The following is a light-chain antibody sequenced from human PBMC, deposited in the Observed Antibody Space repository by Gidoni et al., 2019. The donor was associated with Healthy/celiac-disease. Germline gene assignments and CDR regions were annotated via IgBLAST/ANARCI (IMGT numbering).Light chain of an antibody. CDR2: GAS. CDR1: QSVSSIY. Sequence: EIVVTQSPGTLSLSPGEKATLSCRASQSVSSIYLAWYQQKPGQAPRLLIYGASSRATGIPDRFSGSGSGTAFTLTLSRLEPEDFAVYYCQQYGSSMYTFGQGTKLEIK. CDR3: QQYGSSMYT. J-gene: IGKJ2*01. V-gene: IGKV3-20*01.